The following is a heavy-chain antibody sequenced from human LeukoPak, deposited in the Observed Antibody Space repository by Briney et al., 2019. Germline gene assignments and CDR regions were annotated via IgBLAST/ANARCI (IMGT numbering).Heavy chain of an antibody. Sequence: ASVEVSCKASGYTFTSYGISWVRQAPGQGLEWMGWISAYNGNTNYAQKLQGRVTMTTDTSTSTAYMELRSLRSDDTAVYYCAREIAVAGYYYYGMDVWGQGTTVTVSS. CDR3: AREIAVAGYYYYGMDV. V-gene: IGHV1-18*01. D-gene: IGHD6-19*01. CDR1: GYTFTSYG. CDR2: ISAYNGNT. J-gene: IGHJ6*02.